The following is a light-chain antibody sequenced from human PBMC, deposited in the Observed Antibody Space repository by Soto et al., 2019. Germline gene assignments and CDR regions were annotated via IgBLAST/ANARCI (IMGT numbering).Light chain of an antibody. CDR2: STN. CDR3: VLYMGSGMGV. V-gene: IGLV8-61*01. J-gene: IGLJ3*02. Sequence: QTVVTQEPSFSVSPGRTVTLTCGLSSGSVSTSYYPSWYQQTPGQAPRTLIYSTNTRSSGVPDRFSGSILGNKAALTITGAQADDESDYCCVLYMGSGMGVFGGGTKLTVL. CDR1: SGSVSTSYY.